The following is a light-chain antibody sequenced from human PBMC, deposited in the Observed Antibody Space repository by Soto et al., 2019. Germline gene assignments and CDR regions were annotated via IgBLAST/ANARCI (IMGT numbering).Light chain of an antibody. CDR3: QQSYSIPVT. V-gene: IGKV3-20*01. Sequence: IVLTQSPGTLSLSPGERATLSCRASQSVSNNYLAWYQQKPGQAPRLLIYGASNRATGIPDRFSGSGSGTDFTLTISSLQPEDSATYYCQQSYSIPVTFGQGTKVDIK. CDR1: QSVSNNY. CDR2: GAS. J-gene: IGKJ2*01.